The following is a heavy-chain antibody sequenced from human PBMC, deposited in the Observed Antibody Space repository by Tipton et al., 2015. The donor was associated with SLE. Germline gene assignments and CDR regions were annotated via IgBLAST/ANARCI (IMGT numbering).Heavy chain of an antibody. Sequence: QSGPEVKKPGSSVKVSCKASGGTFSSYALNWVRQAPGQGLEWVGGIIPIFGTTNYAQKFQGRVTITTDESTSTAYMELSSLRSEGPADFYCARAPRRYCSSTSCYRTEYYFDYWGQGTLVTVSS. J-gene: IGHJ4*02. CDR1: GGTFSSYA. CDR2: IIPIFGTT. D-gene: IGHD2-2*01. V-gene: IGHV1-69*05. CDR3: ARAPRRYCSSTSCYRTEYYFDY.